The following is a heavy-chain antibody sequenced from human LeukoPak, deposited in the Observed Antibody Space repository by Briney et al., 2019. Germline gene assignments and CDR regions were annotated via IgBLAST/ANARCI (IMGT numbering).Heavy chain of an antibody. CDR1: GGTFSSYA. D-gene: IGHD6-19*01. V-gene: IGHV1-69*13. J-gene: IGHJ5*02. Sequence: GASVKVSCKASGGTFSSYAISWVRQVPGQGLEWMGGIIPIFGTANYAQKFQGRVTITADESTSTAYMELSSLRSEDTAVYYCARGPYSSGWSVPWFDPWGQGTLVTVSS. CDR3: ARGPYSSGWSVPWFDP. CDR2: IIPIFGTA.